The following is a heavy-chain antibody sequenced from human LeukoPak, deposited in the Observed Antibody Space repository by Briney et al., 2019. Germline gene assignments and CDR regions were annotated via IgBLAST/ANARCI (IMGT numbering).Heavy chain of an antibody. CDR3: ARRRYYDISGFPFTPFDY. J-gene: IGHJ4*02. V-gene: IGHV4-39*01. D-gene: IGHD3-22*01. Sequence: PSETLSLTCTVSGGSISSSSYYWGWIRQPPGKGLEWIGSIYYSGSTYYNPSLKSRITISVDTSKNQFSLKLSSVTAADSAVYYCARRRYYDISGFPFTPFDYWGQGTLVTVSS. CDR1: GGSISSSSYY. CDR2: IYYSGST.